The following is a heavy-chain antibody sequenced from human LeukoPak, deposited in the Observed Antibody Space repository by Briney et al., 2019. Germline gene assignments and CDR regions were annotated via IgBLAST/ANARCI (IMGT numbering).Heavy chain of an antibody. CDR2: IESDGTRT. CDR3: ARGGHKLDIENSRYYYGLDV. Sequence: GGSLRLSCAASGITLSNYWMYWVRQGPGKGLVHVSRIESDGTRTVYADSVKGRFTISRDNAKNTMYLQMNSLRAEDTAVYYCARGGHKLDIENSRYYYGLDVWGQGITVTVSS. J-gene: IGHJ6*02. V-gene: IGHV3-74*03. D-gene: IGHD2-2*03. CDR1: GITLSNYW.